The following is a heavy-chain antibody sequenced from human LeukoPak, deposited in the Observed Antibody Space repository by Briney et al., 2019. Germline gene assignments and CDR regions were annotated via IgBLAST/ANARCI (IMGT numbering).Heavy chain of an antibody. CDR3: ARERSHNDFWSGYSTGAFDI. CDR1: GGSISSGSYY. D-gene: IGHD3-3*01. Sequence: SQTLSLTCTVSGGSISSGSYYWSWIRQPAGKGLEWIGRIYTSGSTNYNPSLKSRVTISVDTSKKQFSLKLSSVTAADTAVYYCARERSHNDFWSGYSTGAFDIWGQGTMVTVSS. J-gene: IGHJ3*02. CDR2: IYTSGST. V-gene: IGHV4-61*02.